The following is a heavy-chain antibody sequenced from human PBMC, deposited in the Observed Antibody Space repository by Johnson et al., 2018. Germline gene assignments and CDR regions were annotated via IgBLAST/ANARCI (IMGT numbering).Heavy chain of an antibody. J-gene: IGHJ6*02. CDR3: ASGRYYDFWSGYSTYYYYGMDV. CDR1: GGSFSGYY. D-gene: IGHD3-3*01. CDR2: INHRGST. V-gene: IGHV4-34*01. Sequence: QVQLQQWGAGLLKXSETLSLXCAVYGGSFSGYYWSWIRQPPGKGLEWIGEINHRGSTNYTHSLKSRVTISVDTSKNQFPLKLSSVTAADTAVYYCASGRYYDFWSGYSTYYYYGMDVWGQGTTVTVSS.